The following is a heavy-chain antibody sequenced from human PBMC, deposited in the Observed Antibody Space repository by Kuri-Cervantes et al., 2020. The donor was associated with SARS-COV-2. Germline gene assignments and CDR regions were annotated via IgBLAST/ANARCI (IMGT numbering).Heavy chain of an antibody. Sequence: GESLKIPCAASGFTFSSYAMSWIRQAPGKGLEWVSYISSSGSTIYYADSVKGRFTISRDNAKNSLYLQMNSLRAEDTAVYYCASLYSSSSDPGDYWGQGILVTVSS. CDR1: GFTFSSYA. V-gene: IGHV3-11*04. J-gene: IGHJ4*02. D-gene: IGHD6-6*01. CDR3: ASLYSSSSDPGDY. CDR2: ISSSGSTI.